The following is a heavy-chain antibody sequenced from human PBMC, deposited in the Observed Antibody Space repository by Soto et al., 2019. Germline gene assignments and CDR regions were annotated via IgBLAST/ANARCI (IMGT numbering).Heavy chain of an antibody. CDR1: GFTFSSHW. V-gene: IGHV3-74*01. CDR3: AKDRRAGGNSAFYFDF. J-gene: IGHJ4*02. CDR2: INGDGSST. D-gene: IGHD3-16*01. Sequence: PGGSLRLSCAASGFTFSSHWMHWVRQVPGKGLVWVARINGDGSSTSYADSVKGRFTISRDNSHNTLYLQVHSLTAEDTAVYYCAKDRRAGGNSAFYFDFWGQGAQVTVSS.